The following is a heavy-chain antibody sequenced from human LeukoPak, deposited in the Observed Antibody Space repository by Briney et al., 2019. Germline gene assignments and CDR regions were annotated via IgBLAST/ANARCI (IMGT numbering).Heavy chain of an antibody. J-gene: IGHJ4*02. CDR2: INTSGSST. CDR3: ARSNHADDF. V-gene: IGHV3-74*03. Sequence: GGSLRLSRAASGFTFSDYWMPWVRQVPGKGLVWVSRINTSGSSTTYADYVKGRFTISRDNAKNTLYLQMDSLRAEDTGVYYCARSNHADDFWGQGTLVTVPS. D-gene: IGHD1-14*01. CDR1: GFTFSDYW.